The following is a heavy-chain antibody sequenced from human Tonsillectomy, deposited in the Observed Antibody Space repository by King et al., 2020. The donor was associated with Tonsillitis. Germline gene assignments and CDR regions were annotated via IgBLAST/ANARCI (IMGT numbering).Heavy chain of an antibody. Sequence: VQLVESGGGLVQPGRSLRLSCTASGFTFGAYAMSWFRQAPGKGLEWVCFIRSKGYVGKTEYAACGKGRFTISRDDSKSIAYLQMNRLKTEDTAVYYCTRDRPKANWGQGTLVTVSS. CDR1: GFTFGAYA. CDR3: TRDRPKAN. J-gene: IGHJ1*01. V-gene: IGHV3-49*03. D-gene: IGHD6-6*01. CDR2: IRSKGYVGKT.